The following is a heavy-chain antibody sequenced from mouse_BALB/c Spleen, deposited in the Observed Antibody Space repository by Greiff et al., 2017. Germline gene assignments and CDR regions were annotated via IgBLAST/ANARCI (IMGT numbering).Heavy chain of an antibody. CDR1: GFTFSSYA. D-gene: IGHD1-2*01. Sequence: EVQRVESGGGLVKPGGSLKLSCAASGFTFSSYAMSWVRQTPEKRLEWVASISSGGSTYYPDSVKGRFTISRDNARNILYLQMSSLRSEDTAMYYCAREGITTARYFDVWGAGTTVTVSS. CDR2: ISSGGST. J-gene: IGHJ1*01. CDR3: AREGITTARYFDV. V-gene: IGHV5-6-5*01.